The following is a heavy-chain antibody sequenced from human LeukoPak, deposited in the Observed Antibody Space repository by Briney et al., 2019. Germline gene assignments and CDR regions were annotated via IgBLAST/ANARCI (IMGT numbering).Heavy chain of an antibody. CDR2: ISGSGGST. Sequence: GGSLRLSCEASGFTISSYAMSWVRQAPGKGLEWGSAISGSGGSTYYADSVKGRFTISRDNSKNTLYLQMNSLRAEDTAVYYCAKVDCSSTSCSNPSPNYDLDVWGQGTTVTVSS. J-gene: IGHJ6*02. CDR1: GFTISSYA. D-gene: IGHD2-2*01. CDR3: AKVDCSSTSCSNPSPNYDLDV. V-gene: IGHV3-23*01.